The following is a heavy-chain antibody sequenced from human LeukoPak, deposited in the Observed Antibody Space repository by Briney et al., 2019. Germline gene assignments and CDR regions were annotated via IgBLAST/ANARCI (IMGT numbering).Heavy chain of an antibody. J-gene: IGHJ4*02. Sequence: SETLSLTCTVSGDSISGYYWSWIRQPPGKRLEWIGYIYSSGSTDYNPSLKSRVTISLDTSKNQFSLKLSSVTAADTAVYYCARSFRGVIWGVRINDYWGQGTLVTVSS. CDR3: ARSFRGVIWGVRINDY. CDR1: GDSISGYY. CDR2: IYSSGST. D-gene: IGHD3-10*01. V-gene: IGHV4-59*01.